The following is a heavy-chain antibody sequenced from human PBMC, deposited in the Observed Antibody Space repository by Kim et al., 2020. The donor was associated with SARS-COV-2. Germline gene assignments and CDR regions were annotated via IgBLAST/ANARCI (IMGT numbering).Heavy chain of an antibody. CDR1: GGTFSSYA. CDR2: IIPIFGTA. Sequence: SVKVSCKASGGTFSSYAISWVRQAPGQGLEWMGGIIPIFGTANYAQKFQGRVTITADESTSTAYMELSSLRSEDTAVYYCARDQRWELPHYFDYWGQGTLVTVSS. J-gene: IGHJ4*02. CDR3: ARDQRWELPHYFDY. V-gene: IGHV1-69*13. D-gene: IGHD1-26*01.